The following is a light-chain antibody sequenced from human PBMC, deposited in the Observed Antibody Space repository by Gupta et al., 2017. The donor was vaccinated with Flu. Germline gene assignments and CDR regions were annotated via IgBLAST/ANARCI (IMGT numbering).Light chain of an antibody. CDR2: NTD. CDR1: SGPVSFDHH. V-gene: IGLV8-61*01. J-gene: IGLJ2*01. CDR3: MLHIELGMSI. Sequence: QTVVTQEPSISVSPGGVVTLTCGLSSGPVSFDHHPSWYQQSPGQPPRTLVYNTDFRSSGVPDRFSGSIVENKAALTITGAQAGDDDTYYCMLHIELGMSIFGGGTRLTVL.